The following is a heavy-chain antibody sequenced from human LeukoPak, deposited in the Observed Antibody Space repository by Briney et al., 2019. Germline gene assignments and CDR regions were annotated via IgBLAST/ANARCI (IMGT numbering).Heavy chain of an antibody. J-gene: IGHJ4*02. CDR3: ARSPFGFYYFDY. CDR2: MNPNSGNT. D-gene: IGHD3-10*01. CDR1: GYTFTSYD. Sequence: ASVKVSCKASGYTFTSYDINWVRQATGQGLEWMGWMNPNSGNTGYAQKFQGRVTMTRNTSISTAYMELSSLRSEDTAVYYCARSPFGFYYFDYWGQGTLVTVSS. V-gene: IGHV1-8*01.